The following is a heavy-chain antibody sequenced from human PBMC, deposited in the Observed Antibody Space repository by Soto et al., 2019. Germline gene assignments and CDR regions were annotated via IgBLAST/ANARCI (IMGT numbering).Heavy chain of an antibody. CDR2: VHMSGHS. Sequence: SETLSLTCTLGGGCVMAQDWWIWVSQCPDKGLEWIAEVHMSGHSNYNPSLRSRVSVSIDSSKNQFYLNLNSVTSADTAIYYCARVRQGCSANNCYFDPWGQGTQVTVSS. D-gene: IGHD1-1*01. V-gene: IGHV4-4*02. CDR1: GGCVMAQDW. CDR3: ARVRQGCSANNCYFDP. J-gene: IGHJ5*01.